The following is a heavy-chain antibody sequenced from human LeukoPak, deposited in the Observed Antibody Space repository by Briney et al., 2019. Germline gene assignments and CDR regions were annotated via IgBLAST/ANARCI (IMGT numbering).Heavy chain of an antibody. J-gene: IGHJ4*02. D-gene: IGHD1-26*01. CDR2: FDGSTSTI. Sequence: GGSLRLSCAASGSTFSSYSMNWVRQAPGKGLEWVSYFDGSTSTIYHADFVKGRFTVSRDNAKDSLYLQMNSLRAGDTAVYYCARRSGGSSHFDYWGQGTLVTVSS. CDR1: GSTFSSYS. V-gene: IGHV3-48*01. CDR3: ARRSGGSSHFDY.